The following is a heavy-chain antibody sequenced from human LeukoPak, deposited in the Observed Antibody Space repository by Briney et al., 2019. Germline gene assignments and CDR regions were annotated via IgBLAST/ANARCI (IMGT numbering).Heavy chain of an antibody. D-gene: IGHD3-10*01. CDR2: INHSGST. CDR3: ARPSSMVRGQTGYFDY. CDR1: GGSFSGYY. J-gene: IGHJ4*02. Sequence: SETLSLTCAVYGGSFSGYYWSWIRQPPAKGLEWIGEINHSGSTNYNPSLKSRVTISVDTSKNKFSLKLSSVTAADTAVYYCARPSSMVRGQTGYFDYWGQGTLVTVSS. V-gene: IGHV4-34*01.